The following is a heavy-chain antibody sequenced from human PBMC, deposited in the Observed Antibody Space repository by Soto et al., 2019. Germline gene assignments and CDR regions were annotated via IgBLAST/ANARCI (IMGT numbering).Heavy chain of an antibody. Sequence: ASVKVSCKASGYTFINYDISWVRRATGQGLEWMGWMNPGSGKTGYANKFQGRVTMTRDASTSTAHLELSSLTSEDTAVYYCARMASFGTLNWFDPWGQGTLVTVSS. D-gene: IGHD3-16*01. CDR3: ARMASFGTLNWFDP. V-gene: IGHV1-8*02. J-gene: IGHJ5*02. CDR2: MNPGSGKT. CDR1: GYTFINYD.